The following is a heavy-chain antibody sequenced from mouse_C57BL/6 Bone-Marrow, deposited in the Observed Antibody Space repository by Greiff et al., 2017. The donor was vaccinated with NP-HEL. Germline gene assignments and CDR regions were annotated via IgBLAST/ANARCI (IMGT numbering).Heavy chain of an antibody. CDR3: VRHDGYWYFDV. D-gene: IGHD2-3*01. J-gene: IGHJ1*03. V-gene: IGHV10-1*01. CDR1: GFSFNTYA. CDR2: IRSKSNNYAT. Sequence: EVQVVESGGGLVQPKGSLKLSCAASGFSFNTYAMNWVRQAPGKGLEWVARIRSKSNNYATYYADSVKDRFTISRDDSESMLYLQMNNLKTEDTAMYYCVRHDGYWYFDVWGTGTTVTVSS.